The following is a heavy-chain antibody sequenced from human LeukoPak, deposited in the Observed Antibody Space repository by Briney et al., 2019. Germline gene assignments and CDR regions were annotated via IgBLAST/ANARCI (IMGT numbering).Heavy chain of an antibody. Sequence: QTGGSLRLSCAASGFSFSDSPMHWARQASGKGLEWVGRVRDRANSYATGYAASVEGRFTISRDDSENTAYLQMNSLIIEDTAVYYCTRQRPQTGTFDYWGQGVLVTVSS. CDR2: VRDRANSYAT. J-gene: IGHJ4*02. D-gene: IGHD3-9*01. V-gene: IGHV3-73*01. CDR3: TRQRPQTGTFDY. CDR1: GFSFSDSP.